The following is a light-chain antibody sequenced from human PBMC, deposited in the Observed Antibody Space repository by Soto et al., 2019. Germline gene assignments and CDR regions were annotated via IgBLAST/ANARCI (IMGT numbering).Light chain of an antibody. V-gene: IGLV2-11*01. Sequence: QSALTQPRSVSGSPGQSVTISCTGTRSDVGGYNYVSWYQQHPGKAPILLIFDVNQRPSGVPVRFSGSKSGNTASLTISGLQAEDEADYLCSSYAGSYTFLVFGGGTKLTVL. CDR2: DVN. CDR1: RSDVGGYNY. J-gene: IGLJ3*02. CDR3: SSYAGSYTFLV.